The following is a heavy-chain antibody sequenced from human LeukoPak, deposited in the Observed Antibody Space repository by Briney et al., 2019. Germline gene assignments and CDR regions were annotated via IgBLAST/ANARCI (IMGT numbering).Heavy chain of an antibody. J-gene: IGHJ4*02. CDR3: ARSLGDRVVTRGGLDY. Sequence: ASVKVSCKASGYTFTSYYMHWVRQAPGQGLEWMGIINPSGGSTSYAQKFQGRVTMTRDTSTSTVYMELSSLRSEDTAVYYCARSLGDRVVTRGGLDYWGQGTLVTVSS. CDR1: GYTFTSYY. D-gene: IGHD4-23*01. CDR2: INPSGGST. V-gene: IGHV1-46*01.